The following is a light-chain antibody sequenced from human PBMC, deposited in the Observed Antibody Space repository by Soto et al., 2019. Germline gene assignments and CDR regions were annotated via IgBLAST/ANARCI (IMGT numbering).Light chain of an antibody. V-gene: IGKV1-12*01. CDR2: VAS. CDR1: QGINSW. CDR3: QHANSSPYT. Sequence: DIQMTQSPSSVSASVGDRVTITCRASQGINSWLAWYQQKPGQAPKLLIYVASRLQSGVPSRFSGSGSGTDFPLTITHLDPEDVATYYRQHANSSPYTFGQGTRLEIK. J-gene: IGKJ2*01.